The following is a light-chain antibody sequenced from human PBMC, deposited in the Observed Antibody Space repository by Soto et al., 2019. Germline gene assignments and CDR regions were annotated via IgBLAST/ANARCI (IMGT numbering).Light chain of an antibody. Sequence: DFQMTQSPSSLSASVGDRVTITCRASQDISDHLAWYQQKPGKVPNLLIYAASTLQSGVPSRFSGGGSETDSTRTISSLQSEDVATYYCQKYNTTPRTFGQGTKVDLK. J-gene: IGKJ1*01. CDR3: QKYNTTPRT. CDR2: AAS. V-gene: IGKV1-27*01. CDR1: QDISDH.